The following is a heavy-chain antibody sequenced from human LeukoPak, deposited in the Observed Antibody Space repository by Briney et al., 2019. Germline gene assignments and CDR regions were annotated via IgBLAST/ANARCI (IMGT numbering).Heavy chain of an antibody. CDR2: IIPIFGTA. V-gene: IGHV1-69*13. D-gene: IGHD4-23*01. CDR3: ARGSYHDYGGYGMDV. Sequence: SVKVSCKASGGTFSSYAISWERQAPGQGLEWMGGIIPIFGTANYAQKFQGRVTITADESTSTAYMELSNLRSEDTAVYYCARGSYHDYGGYGMDVWGQGTTVTVSS. CDR1: GGTFSSYA. J-gene: IGHJ6*02.